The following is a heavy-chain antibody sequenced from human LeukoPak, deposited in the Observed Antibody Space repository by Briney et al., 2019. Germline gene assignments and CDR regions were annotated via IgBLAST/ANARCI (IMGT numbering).Heavy chain of an antibody. V-gene: IGHV1-69*05. J-gene: IGHJ3*02. D-gene: IGHD3-22*01. CDR1: GGTIISYA. CDR2: IIPIFHRT. CDR3: ARDIPGSSGYFNDAFDI. Sequence: SVKVSCKASGGTIISYAINWVRQAPGQGLEWMGRIIPIFHRTNYAQKFQGRLTITTDESTRTAYMELSSLRSEDTAEYYCARDIPGSSGYFNDAFDIWGQGTMVTVSS.